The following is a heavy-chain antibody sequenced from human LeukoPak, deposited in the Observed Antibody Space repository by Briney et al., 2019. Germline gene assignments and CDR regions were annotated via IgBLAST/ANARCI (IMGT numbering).Heavy chain of an antibody. J-gene: IGHJ4*02. Sequence: PSETLSLTCTVSGGSISSYYWSWIRQPPGKGLEWIGYIYYSGSTNYNPSLKSRVTISVDTSKNQFSLKLSSVTAADTAVYYCAISYYDILTGYSSAFDYWGQGTLVTVS. CDR3: AISYYDILTGYSSAFDY. D-gene: IGHD3-9*01. CDR2: IYYSGST. CDR1: GGSISSYY. V-gene: IGHV4-59*01.